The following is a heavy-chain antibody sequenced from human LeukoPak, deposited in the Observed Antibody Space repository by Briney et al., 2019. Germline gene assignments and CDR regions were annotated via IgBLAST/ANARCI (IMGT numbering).Heavy chain of an antibody. CDR3: AREGVGYSYGCDY. Sequence: GGSLRLSCAASGFTFSNYWMNWVRQAPGKGLEWVANIKQDGSETYYVDSVKGRFTISRDNAKNSLYLQMNSLRAEDTAVYYCAREGVGYSYGCDYWGQGTLVTVSS. CDR2: IKQDGSET. CDR1: GFTFSNYW. J-gene: IGHJ4*02. V-gene: IGHV3-7*01. D-gene: IGHD5-18*01.